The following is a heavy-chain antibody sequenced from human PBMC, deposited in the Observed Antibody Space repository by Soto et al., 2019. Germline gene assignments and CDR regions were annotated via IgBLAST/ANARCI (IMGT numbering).Heavy chain of an antibody. D-gene: IGHD3-3*01. J-gene: IGHJ6*02. CDR3: ARGIWSGYGNYYYYGMDV. Sequence: GGSLRLSCAASGFTFSSYSMNWVRQAPGKGLEWVSSISSSSSYIYYADSVKGRFTISRDNAKNSLYLQMNSLRSEDTAVYYCARGIWSGYGNYYYYGMDVWGQGTTVTVSS. CDR2: ISSSSSYI. CDR1: GFTFSSYS. V-gene: IGHV3-21*04.